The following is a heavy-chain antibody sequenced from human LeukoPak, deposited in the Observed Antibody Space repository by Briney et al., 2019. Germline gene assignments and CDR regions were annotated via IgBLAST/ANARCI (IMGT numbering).Heavy chain of an antibody. CDR3: ARDRVAAAGTGYYYYYMDV. CDR2: IYTSGST. CDR1: GGSISSYY. J-gene: IGHJ6*03. V-gene: IGHV4-4*07. Sequence: SETLSLTCTVSGGSISSYYWSWIRQPAGKGLEWIGRIYTSGSTNYNPSLKSRVTVSVDTSKNQFSLKLSSVTAADTAVYYCARDRVAAAGTGYYYYYMDVWGKGTTVTVSS. D-gene: IGHD6-13*01.